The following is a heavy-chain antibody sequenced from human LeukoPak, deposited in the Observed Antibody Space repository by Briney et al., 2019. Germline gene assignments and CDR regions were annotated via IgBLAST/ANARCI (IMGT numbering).Heavy chain of an antibody. CDR2: MYLSGTT. J-gene: IGHJ4*02. CDR1: GDSINSLDL. Sequence: AETLSLTCTVSGDSINSLDLWSWVRQPPGQGLEWIGEMYLSGTTHYNPSVKSRVTISIDKSKNQFFLNLSSVTAADTAVYYCAGLVGRYSSGLYYYYFDYWGQGTLVTVSS. D-gene: IGHD3-22*01. V-gene: IGHV4-4*02. CDR3: AGLVGRYSSGLYYYYFDY.